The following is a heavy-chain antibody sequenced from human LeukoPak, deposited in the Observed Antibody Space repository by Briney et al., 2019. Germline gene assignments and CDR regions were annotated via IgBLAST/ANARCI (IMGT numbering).Heavy chain of an antibody. CDR3: AKDLQALYGSGSFDY. CDR2: ISYDGSNK. V-gene: IGHV3-30*18. Sequence: GGSLRLSCAASGFTFSSYGMHWVRQAPGKGLEWVAVISYDGSNKYYADSVKGRFTISRDNSKNTLYLQMNSLRAEDTAVYYCAKDLQALYGSGSFDYWGQGTLVTVSS. CDR1: GFTFSSYG. D-gene: IGHD3-10*01. J-gene: IGHJ4*02.